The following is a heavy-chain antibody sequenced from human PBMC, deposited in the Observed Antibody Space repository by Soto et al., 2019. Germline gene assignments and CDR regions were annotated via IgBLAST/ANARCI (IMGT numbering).Heavy chain of an antibody. Sequence: QVQLQESGPGLVKPSETLSLTCTVSGGSISTYDWSWIRQPPGKGLEWIGNIYYSGSTNYNPSLKSRVTISVDTSTNQFSLKLSSVTAADTAVYYCATGDYGGNFDYWGQGTLVTVSS. CDR3: ATGDYGGNFDY. V-gene: IGHV4-59*08. CDR1: GGSISTYD. D-gene: IGHD4-17*01. CDR2: IYYSGST. J-gene: IGHJ4*02.